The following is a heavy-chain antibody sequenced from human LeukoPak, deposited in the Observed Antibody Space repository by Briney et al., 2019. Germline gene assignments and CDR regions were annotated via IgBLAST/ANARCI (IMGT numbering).Heavy chain of an antibody. CDR2: INSGGTII. V-gene: IGHV3-48*03. CDR3: ARDWFVD. CDR1: GFTFSSNE. Sequence: HPGGSLRLSCAASGFTFSSNEMNWVRQAPGKGLEWVPYINSGGTIIYYADSVRGRFTISRDNAKNSLYLQMNSLRAEDTAVYYCARDWFVDWGQGTLVIVSS. J-gene: IGHJ4*02.